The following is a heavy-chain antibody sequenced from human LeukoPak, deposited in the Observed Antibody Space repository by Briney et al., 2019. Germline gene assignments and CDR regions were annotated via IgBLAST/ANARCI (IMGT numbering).Heavy chain of an antibody. V-gene: IGHV4-34*01. CDR3: ARRRYYYGSGKGYYYYMDV. D-gene: IGHD3-10*01. Sequence: SETLSLTCAVYGGSFSGYYWSWIRQPPGKGLEWIGEINHSGSTNYNPSLKSRVTISVDTSKTQFSLKLSSVTAADTAVYYCARRRYYYGSGKGYYYYMDVWGKGTTVTISS. CDR1: GGSFSGYY. J-gene: IGHJ6*03. CDR2: INHSGST.